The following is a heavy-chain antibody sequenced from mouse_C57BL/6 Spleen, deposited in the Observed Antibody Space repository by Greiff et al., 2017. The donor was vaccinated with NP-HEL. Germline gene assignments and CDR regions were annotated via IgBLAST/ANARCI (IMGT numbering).Heavy chain of an antibody. CDR3: ARRGYYGSSYDYAMDY. J-gene: IGHJ4*01. V-gene: IGHV1-18*01. CDR2: INPNNGGT. D-gene: IGHD1-1*01. CDR1: GYTFTDYN. Sequence: VQLKESGPELVKPGASVKIPCKASGYTFTDYNMDWVKQSHGKSLEWIGDINPNNGGTIYNQKFKGKATLTVDKSSSTAYMELRSLTSEDTAVYYCARRGYYGSSYDYAMDYWGQGTSVTVSS.